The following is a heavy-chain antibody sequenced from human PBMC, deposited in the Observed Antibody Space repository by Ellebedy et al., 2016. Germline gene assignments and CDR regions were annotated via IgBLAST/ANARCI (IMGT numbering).Heavy chain of an antibody. CDR1: GGSFSDYY. CDR2: INHSGST. Sequence: SETLSLTXEVNGGSFSDYYWSWIRQPPGKGLEWIGEINHSGSTNYNPSLKSRVTISVDTSKNQFSLKLSSVTAADTAVYYCARDEGVGAPLNYWGQGTLVTVSS. V-gene: IGHV4-34*01. CDR3: ARDEGVGAPLNY. D-gene: IGHD1-26*01. J-gene: IGHJ4*02.